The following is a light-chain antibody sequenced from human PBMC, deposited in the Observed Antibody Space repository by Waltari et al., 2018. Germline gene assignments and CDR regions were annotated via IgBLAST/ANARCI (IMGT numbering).Light chain of an antibody. CDR3: QHLNNYPFT. CDR1: QGISSY. J-gene: IGKJ3*01. Sequence: DIQLTQSPSFLSASVGDRVTITCRASQGISSYLAWYQKKPGKAPKLLIYAASILQSGVPSRFSGSGSGTEFTLTISSLQPEDFATYYCQHLNNYPFTFGPGTKVDIK. CDR2: AAS. V-gene: IGKV1-9*01.